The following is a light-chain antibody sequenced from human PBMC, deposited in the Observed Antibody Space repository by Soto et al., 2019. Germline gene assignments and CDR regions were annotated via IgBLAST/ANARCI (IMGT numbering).Light chain of an antibody. CDR2: DAS. CDR1: QSVSTY. CDR3: QQRSNWPPT. V-gene: IGKV3-11*01. J-gene: IGKJ4*01. Sequence: EIVLTQSPVTLSLSPGDRATLSCRASQSVSTYLAWYQQKPGQAPSLLIYDASDRATGIPARFSGSGSGTDFTLTISSLEPEDFAIYYCQQRSNWPPTFGGGTKVEIK.